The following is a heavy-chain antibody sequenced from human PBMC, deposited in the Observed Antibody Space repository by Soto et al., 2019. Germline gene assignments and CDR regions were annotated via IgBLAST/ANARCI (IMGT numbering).Heavy chain of an antibody. CDR3: ARDSYYPSGNYFTYYTNEMDV. CDR1: GYSFTKFW. D-gene: IGHD3-10*01. V-gene: IGHV5-10-1*01. Sequence: PGESLNISCKGSGYSFTKFWIGWVRQMPGKGLEWLGRVDPTDSYSNYSPSFQGHVTISADKSISTAYLQWSSLKASDTAMYYCARDSYYPSGNYFTYYTNEMDVWGQGTTVTVSS. CDR2: VDPTDSYS. J-gene: IGHJ6*02.